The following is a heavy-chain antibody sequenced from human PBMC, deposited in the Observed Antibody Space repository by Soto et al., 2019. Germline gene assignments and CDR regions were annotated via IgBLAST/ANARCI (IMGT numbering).Heavy chain of an antibody. V-gene: IGHV4-31*03. J-gene: IGHJ6*02. CDR3: ASGTEVSPSWDV. D-gene: IGHD1-26*01. Sequence: QVQLQESGPGLVKPSQTLSLTCTVSGGSISSGGYYWSWIRQHPGKGLEWIGYLYYSGSTYYTPSLKSRVTISVDTSKNQFSLKLSSVTAADTAVYYCASGTEVSPSWDVWGQGTTVTVSS. CDR2: LYYSGST. CDR1: GGSISSGGYY.